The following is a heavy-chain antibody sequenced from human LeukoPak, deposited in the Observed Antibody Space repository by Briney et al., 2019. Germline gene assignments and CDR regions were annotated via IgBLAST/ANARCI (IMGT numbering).Heavy chain of an antibody. CDR2: IRYDGSNN. CDR3: ARTAVAGTLRWFDL. Sequence: QPGGSLRLSCVASDFTFSNFGMHWVRQAPGKGLEWVSFIRYDGSNNYHADSVKGRFSISRDNSKNTLHLQMNTLRADDTAVYYCARTAVAGTLRWFDLWGQGTLVIVSS. D-gene: IGHD6-19*01. CDR1: DFTFSNFG. J-gene: IGHJ5*02. V-gene: IGHV3-30*02.